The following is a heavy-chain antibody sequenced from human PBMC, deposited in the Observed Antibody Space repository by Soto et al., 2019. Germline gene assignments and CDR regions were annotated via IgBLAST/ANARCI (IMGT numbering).Heavy chain of an antibody. CDR3: ARVVLYYYYYYMDV. D-gene: IGHD6-6*01. V-gene: IGHV1-18*01. Sequence: GASVKVSCKASGYTFSTYGITWVRQAPGQGLEWMGWISPYNGDTNFAQKLQGRVTMTTDTSTTTAYMELRSLRSDDTAVYYCARVVLYYYYYYMDVWGKGTTVTVSS. J-gene: IGHJ6*03. CDR2: ISPYNGDT. CDR1: GYTFSTYG.